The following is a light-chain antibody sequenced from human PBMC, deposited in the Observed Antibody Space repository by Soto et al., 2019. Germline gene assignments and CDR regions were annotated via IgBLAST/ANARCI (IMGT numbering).Light chain of an antibody. CDR1: SSDVGGYNY. CDR2: EVS. CDR3: SSYAGSNNVI. Sequence: QSALTQPPSASGSPGQSVTISCTGTSSDVGGYNYVSWYQQHPGKAPQLMIYEVSKRHSGVPDRFSGSKSGNTASLTVSGLQAEDEAGYFCSSYAGSNNVIFGGGTKVTVL. J-gene: IGLJ2*01. V-gene: IGLV2-8*01.